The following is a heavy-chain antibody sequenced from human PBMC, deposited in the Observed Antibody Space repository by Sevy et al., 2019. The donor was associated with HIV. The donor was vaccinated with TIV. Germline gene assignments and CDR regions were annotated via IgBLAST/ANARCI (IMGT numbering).Heavy chain of an antibody. CDR3: ARGNYYGSGSYSLSTYYFDY. J-gene: IGHJ4*02. CDR2: INWNGGST. V-gene: IGHV3-20*04. D-gene: IGHD3-10*01. Sequence: GGSLRLSCAASGFTFDDYGMSWVRQAPGKGLEWVSGINWNGGSTGYADSVKGRFTISRDNAKNSLYLQMNSLRAEDTALYYCARGNYYGSGSYSLSTYYFDYWGQGTLVTVSS. CDR1: GFTFDDYG.